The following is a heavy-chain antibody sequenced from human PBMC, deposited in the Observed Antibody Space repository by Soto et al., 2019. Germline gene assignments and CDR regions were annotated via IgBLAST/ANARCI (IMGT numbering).Heavy chain of an antibody. D-gene: IGHD3-22*01. Sequence: EVQLVESGGGLVQPGGSLRLSCAASGFTVSSNYMSWVRQAPGKGLEWVSVIYSGGSTYYADSVKGRFTISRDNSKNTLYLQMNSLRAEDTAVYYCARDRRRYYDSSGYYYYYGMDVWGQGTTVTVSS. CDR3: ARDRRRYYDSSGYYYYYGMDV. CDR1: GFTVSSNY. CDR2: IYSGGST. V-gene: IGHV3-66*01. J-gene: IGHJ6*02.